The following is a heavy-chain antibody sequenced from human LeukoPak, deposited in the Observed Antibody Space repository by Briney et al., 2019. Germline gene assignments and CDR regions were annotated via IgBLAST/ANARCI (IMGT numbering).Heavy chain of an antibody. CDR1: GGSISSYY. CDR3: AVLYYDILTGKNWFDP. J-gene: IGHJ5*02. V-gene: IGHV4-4*07. D-gene: IGHD3-9*01. Sequence: SEILSLTCTVSGGSISSYYWSWIRQPAGKGLEWIARIYSSGSTNYNPSLKSRVTISVDTSKNQFSLKLSSVTAADTAVYYCAVLYYDILTGKNWFDPWGQGTLVTVSS. CDR2: IYSSGST.